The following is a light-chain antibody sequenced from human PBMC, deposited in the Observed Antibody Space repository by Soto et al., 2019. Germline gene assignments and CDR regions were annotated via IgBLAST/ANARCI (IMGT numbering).Light chain of an antibody. J-gene: IGKJ2*01. V-gene: IGKV1-39*01. CDR1: QRISNS. CDR3: QQSYSSPQMYT. CDR2: AAS. Sequence: DIQMTQSPSSLSASVGDRVTITCRASQRISNSLNWYQQKPGKAPDLLIYAASNLQSGVPSRFSGSGSGTDFPLPISSLQPEDFATYYCQQSYSSPQMYTFGQGTKLEIK.